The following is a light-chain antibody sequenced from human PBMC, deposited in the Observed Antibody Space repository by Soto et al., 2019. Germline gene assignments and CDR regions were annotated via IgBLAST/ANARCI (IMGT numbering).Light chain of an antibody. J-gene: IGLJ2*01. CDR1: SSNIGSNT. CDR3: ASWYDSLNGVV. Sequence: QAVVTQPPSASGTPGQRVTISCSGSSSNIGSNTVNWYQQLPGTAPKLLIYSNNQRPSGVPDRFSGSKSGTSASLAISGLQSEDEADYYCASWYDSLNGVVFGGGTKVTVL. V-gene: IGLV1-44*01. CDR2: SNN.